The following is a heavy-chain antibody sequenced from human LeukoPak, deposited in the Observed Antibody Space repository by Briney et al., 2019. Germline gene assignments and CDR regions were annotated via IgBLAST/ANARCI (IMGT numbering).Heavy chain of an antibody. Sequence: GGSLRLSCAVSGFKFRSYWMNWVRQVPGRGLMWVAHINTNGDSANYADSVKGRFTISRDNAKSTLSLQMNSLRAEDTAIYYCVRGNAYTFDYWGQGTLVTVSS. V-gene: IGHV3-74*01. J-gene: IGHJ4*01. CDR2: INTNGDSA. CDR3: VRGNAYTFDY. CDR1: GFKFRSYW. D-gene: IGHD5-24*01.